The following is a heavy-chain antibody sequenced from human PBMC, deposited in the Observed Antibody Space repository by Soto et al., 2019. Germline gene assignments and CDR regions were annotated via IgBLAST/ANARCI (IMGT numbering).Heavy chain of an antibody. D-gene: IGHD3-3*01. CDR3: VKDPYYDFWSEYYPPGFDH. J-gene: IGHJ4*02. Sequence: GGSQRLSWAASGLMFENYAIHWVRQSPGKGLEWVSGVNWKNDSVGYADSVEGRFTISRDNAKNSLYLQMNRLRTEDTGLYYCVKDPYYDFWSEYYPPGFDHWGQGTRLTVSS. CDR2: VNWKNDSV. CDR1: GLMFENYA. V-gene: IGHV3-9*01.